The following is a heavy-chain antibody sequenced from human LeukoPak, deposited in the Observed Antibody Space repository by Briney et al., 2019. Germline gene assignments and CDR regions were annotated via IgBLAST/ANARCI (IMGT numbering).Heavy chain of an antibody. CDR2: FSHRGGT. V-gene: IGHV4-38-2*01. CDR3: VRANTLQGVDV. CDR1: GYSISSGYF. Sequence: PSETLSLTCAVSGYSISSGYFWGWIWQSPGNGLEWIGSFSHRGGTCYNPSLQSRVTISIDTSKDQFSLRLNSVTAADTAVYYCVRANTLQGVDVWGKGTTVTVSS. J-gene: IGHJ6*04.